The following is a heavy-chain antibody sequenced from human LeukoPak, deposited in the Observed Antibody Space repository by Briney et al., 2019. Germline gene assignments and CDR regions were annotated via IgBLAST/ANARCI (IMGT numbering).Heavy chain of an antibody. CDR2: INHSGST. D-gene: IGHD5-24*01. CDR3: ASMGWLQYFDY. V-gene: IGHV4-34*01. CDR1: GGSFSGYY. J-gene: IGHJ4*02. Sequence: PSETLSLTCAVYGGSFSGYYWSWIRQPPGKGLEWIGEINHSGSTNYNPSLRSRVTISVDTSKNQFSLKLSSVTAADMAVYYCASMGWLQYFDYWGQGTLVTVSS.